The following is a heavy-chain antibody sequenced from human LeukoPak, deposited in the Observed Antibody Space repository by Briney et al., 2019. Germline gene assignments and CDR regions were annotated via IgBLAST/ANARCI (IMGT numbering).Heavy chain of an antibody. D-gene: IGHD3-10*02. CDR1: GFSFTSYW. CDR2: IYPGDSDT. Sequence: GESLQISCKTSGFSFTSYWIAWVRQLPGKGLEWIGMIYPGDSDTTYSPSSQGQVIISADTSISTAYLQLTRLQASDTALYYCARHPPYVSSSAFFDPWGQGTLVTVAS. J-gene: IGHJ5*02. CDR3: ARHPPYVSSSAFFDP. V-gene: IGHV5-51*01.